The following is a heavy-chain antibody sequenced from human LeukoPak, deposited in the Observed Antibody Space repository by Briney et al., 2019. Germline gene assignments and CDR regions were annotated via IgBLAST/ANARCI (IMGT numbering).Heavy chain of an antibody. V-gene: IGHV4-59*01. J-gene: IGHJ4*02. Sequence: SETLPLTCTVSGGSISSYYWSWIRQPPGKGLEWIGYIYYSGSTNYNPSPKSRVTISVDTSKNQFSLKLSSVTAADTAVYYCARVRAYSSGWSDFDYWGQGTLVTVSS. CDR3: ARVRAYSSGWSDFDY. CDR2: IYYSGST. D-gene: IGHD6-19*01. CDR1: GGSISSYY.